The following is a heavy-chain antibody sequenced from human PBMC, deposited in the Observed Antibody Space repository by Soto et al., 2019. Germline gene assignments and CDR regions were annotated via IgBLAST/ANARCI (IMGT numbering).Heavy chain of an antibody. V-gene: IGHV4-31*03. Sequence: SETLSLTCTVSGGSISSGGYYWSWIRQHPGKGLEWIGYIYYSGSTYYNPSLKSRVTISVDTSKNQFSLKLSSMTAADTAVYYCARVSRENNYYYYGMDVWGQGTTVTVSS. CDR1: GGSISSGGYY. D-gene: IGHD6-13*01. CDR2: IYYSGST. CDR3: ARVSRENNYYYYGMDV. J-gene: IGHJ6*02.